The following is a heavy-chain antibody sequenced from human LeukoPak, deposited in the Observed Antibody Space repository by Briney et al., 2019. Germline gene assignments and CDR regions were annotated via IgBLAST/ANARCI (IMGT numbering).Heavy chain of an antibody. CDR1: GYTFTGYY. CDR2: INPNAGDT. V-gene: IGHV1-2*02. D-gene: IGHD3-10*01. J-gene: IGHJ4*02. CDR3: VTSSAVGGAQRAFDY. Sequence: ASVEVSRKASGYTFTGYYIHWVRQAPGQGLEWPGWINPNAGDTKYAQKFQGRVTVTRDTSISTAYMELSRLRSDDTAVYYCVTSSAVGGAQRAFDYWGQGTLVTVSS.